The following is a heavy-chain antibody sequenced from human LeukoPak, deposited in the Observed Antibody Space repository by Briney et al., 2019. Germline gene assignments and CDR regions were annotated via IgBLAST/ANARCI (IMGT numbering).Heavy chain of an antibody. CDR2: IKQDVSVN. V-gene: IGHV3-7*01. Sequence: PGGSLRLSCAASGFTFSRYWMSWVRQAPGKGREWVANIKQDVSVNYYVASVNAPFTISRHNAKNSLYLQMNSLRAEDTAVYYCARDGLSDIVVVVAAFDYWGQGTLVTVSS. CDR1: GFTFSRYW. CDR3: ARDGLSDIVVVVAAFDY. J-gene: IGHJ4*02. D-gene: IGHD2-15*01.